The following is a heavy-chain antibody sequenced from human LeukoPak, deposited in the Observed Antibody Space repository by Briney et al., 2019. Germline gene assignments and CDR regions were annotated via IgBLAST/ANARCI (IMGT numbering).Heavy chain of an antibody. CDR1: GYTFTGYY. V-gene: IGHV7-4-1*02. Sequence: ASVKVSCKASGYTFTGYYMHWVRQAPGQGLEWMGWINTNTGNPTYAQGFTGRFVFSLDTSVSTAYLQISSLKAEDTAVYYCARCSGGSCYNPADYWGQGTLVTVSS. J-gene: IGHJ4*02. CDR2: INTNTGNP. CDR3: ARCSGGSCYNPADY. D-gene: IGHD2-15*01.